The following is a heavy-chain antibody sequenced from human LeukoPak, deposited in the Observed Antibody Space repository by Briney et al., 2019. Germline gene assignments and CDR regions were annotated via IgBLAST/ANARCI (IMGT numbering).Heavy chain of an antibody. J-gene: IGHJ4*02. CDR3: ATGGDSSGWYFDY. Sequence: SETLSLTCTVSGGSISSYYWSWIRQPPGKGLEWIGYIYYTGSTNYNPSLKRRVTISVDTSKNQFSLRLSSVTAADTAVYYCATGGDSSGWYFDYWGQGTLVTVSS. V-gene: IGHV4-59*08. CDR2: IYYTGST. D-gene: IGHD6-19*01. CDR1: GGSISSYY.